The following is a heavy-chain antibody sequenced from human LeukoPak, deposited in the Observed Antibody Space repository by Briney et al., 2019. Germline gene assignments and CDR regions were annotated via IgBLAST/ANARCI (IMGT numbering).Heavy chain of an antibody. D-gene: IGHD3-10*01. CDR3: AKAGDYSYYYMDV. CDR1: GFTFSSYA. Sequence: GGSLRLSCAASGFTFSSYAVSWVRQAPGKGLEWVSAVSGSGHSTYYADSVKGRFTISRDNSKNTLCLQMNSLRAEDTAVYYCAKAGDYSYYYMDVWGKGTTVTVSS. V-gene: IGHV3-23*01. J-gene: IGHJ6*03. CDR2: VSGSGHST.